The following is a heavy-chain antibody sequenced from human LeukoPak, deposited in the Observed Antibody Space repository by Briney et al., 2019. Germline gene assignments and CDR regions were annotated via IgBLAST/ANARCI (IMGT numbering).Heavy chain of an antibody. CDR1: GFTFSSYA. V-gene: IGHV3-30*04. CDR3: ARAVREIDY. CDR2: ISYDGSNK. Sequence: GGSLRLSCAASGFTFSSYAMHWVSQAPGKGLEWVAVISYDGSNKYYADSVKGRFTISRDNSKNTLYLQMNSLRAEDTAVYYCARAVREIDYWGQGTLVTVSS. J-gene: IGHJ4*02. D-gene: IGHD4-17*01.